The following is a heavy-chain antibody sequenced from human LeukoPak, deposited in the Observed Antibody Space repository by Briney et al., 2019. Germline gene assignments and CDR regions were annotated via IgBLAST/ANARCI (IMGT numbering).Heavy chain of an antibody. D-gene: IGHD6-13*01. V-gene: IGHV3-74*01. Sequence: GEPLKISCAASGFTLSSYWMHWVRQAPGKGLVWVSRINSDGSTTNYADSVQGRFSISRDNAKNTLYLQMNSLRAEDTAVYYYARGSSGYSTTWGQGTLVTVSS. CDR1: GFTLSSYW. CDR3: ARGSSGYSTT. CDR2: INSDGSTT. J-gene: IGHJ5*02.